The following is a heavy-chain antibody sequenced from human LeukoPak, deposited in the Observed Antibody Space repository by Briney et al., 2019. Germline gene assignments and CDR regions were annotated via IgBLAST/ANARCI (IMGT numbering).Heavy chain of an antibody. CDR2: IYYSGST. J-gene: IGHJ5*02. D-gene: IGHD3-10*01. Sequence: SETLSLTCTVSGGSISSYYWSWIRQPPGKGLEWIGYIYYSGSTNYNPSLKSRVTISVDTSRNQFSLKLSSVTAADTAVYYCARVVRGGWLRGWSDPWGQGTLVTVSS. V-gene: IGHV4-59*01. CDR1: GGSISSYY. CDR3: ARVVRGGWLRGWSDP.